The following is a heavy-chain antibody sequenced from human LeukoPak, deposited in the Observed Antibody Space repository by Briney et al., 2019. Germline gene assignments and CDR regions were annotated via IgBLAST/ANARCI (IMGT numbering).Heavy chain of an antibody. CDR2: IYTSGST. CDR1: GGSISSYY. D-gene: IGHD1-14*01. Sequence: SETLSLTCTVSGGSISSYYWSWIRQTAGKGLEWIGRIYTSGSTNYNPSLKSRVTMSVDTSKNQFSLKLSSVTAADTAVYYCARAGRFIGTTIYYYGMDVWGQGTTVTVSS. CDR3: ARAGRFIGTTIYYYGMDV. V-gene: IGHV4-4*07. J-gene: IGHJ6*02.